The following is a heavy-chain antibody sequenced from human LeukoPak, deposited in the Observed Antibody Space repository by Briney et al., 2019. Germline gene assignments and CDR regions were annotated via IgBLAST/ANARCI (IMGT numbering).Heavy chain of an antibody. CDR2: IYYSGST. J-gene: IGHJ4*02. CDR3: AREGPGGYKILKEFDY. D-gene: IGHD5-24*01. V-gene: IGHV4-39*07. Sequence: SETLSLTCTVSGGSISSSHYSWGWIRQPPGKGLEWIGTIYYSGSTYYNPSLKSRVTISVDTSKNQFSLKLSSVTAADTAVYYCAREGPGGYKILKEFDYWGQGTLVTVSS. CDR1: GGSISSSHYS.